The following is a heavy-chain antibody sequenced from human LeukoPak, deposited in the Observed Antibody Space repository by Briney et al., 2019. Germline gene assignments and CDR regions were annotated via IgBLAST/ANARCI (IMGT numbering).Heavy chain of an antibody. CDR1: GFTFSIYG. CDR3: GKDRDGSYPNCFDP. CDR2: ICGSGCGGTP. J-gene: IGHJ5*02. V-gene: IGHV3-23*01. D-gene: IGHD1-26*01. Sequence: GGSLRLSCAVSGFTFSIYGMTWVRQAPGKGLEWVSAICGSGCGGTPYYVDSVKGRFTVSRDNSKNTLYLQMNSLTAEDTAVYYCGKDRDGSYPNCFDPWGQGTLVTVSS.